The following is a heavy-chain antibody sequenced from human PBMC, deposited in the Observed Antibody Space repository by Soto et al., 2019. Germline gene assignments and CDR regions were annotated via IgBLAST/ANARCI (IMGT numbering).Heavy chain of an antibody. D-gene: IGHD3-3*01. J-gene: IGHJ4*02. Sequence: QVQLVESGGGVVQPGRSLRLSCAASGFTFSNSAIHWVRQTPDKGLEWVAFLSYDGSHNYYADSVKGRFTISRDNSKNTLYLQMNSLRVEDTAVHYCAEDRSTVFGVVTYYFDYWGQGTLVTVSS. CDR3: AEDRSTVFGVVTYYFDY. CDR1: GFTFSNSA. CDR2: LSYDGSHN. V-gene: IGHV3-30*18.